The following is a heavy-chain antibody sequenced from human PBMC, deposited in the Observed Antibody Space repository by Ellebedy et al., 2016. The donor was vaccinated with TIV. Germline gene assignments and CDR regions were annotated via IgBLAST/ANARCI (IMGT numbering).Heavy chain of an antibody. J-gene: IGHJ4*02. CDR2: IKEDGSEK. Sequence: GESLKISXAASGFTFSSYWISWVRQAPGKGLEWVANIKEDGSEKYYVDSVKGRFTISRDNAKNSLFLQMNSLRADDTAVYFCARDKGAMSTTLGSRFDYWGQGNLVSVSS. CDR1: GFTFSSYW. D-gene: IGHD3-10*01. CDR3: ARDKGAMSTTLGSRFDY. V-gene: IGHV3-7*01.